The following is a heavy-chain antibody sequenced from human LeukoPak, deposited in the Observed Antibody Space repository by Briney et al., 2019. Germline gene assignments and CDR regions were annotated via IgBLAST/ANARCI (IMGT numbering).Heavy chain of an antibody. D-gene: IGHD3-16*02. V-gene: IGHV3-11*05. CDR1: GFTFSDYY. Sequence: GGSLTLSCAASGFTFSDYYMSWIRQAPGKGLEWVSYISSSSSYTNYADSVKGRFTISRDNAKHSLYLQMNSLRAEDTAVYYCARAQYRYYFDYWGQGTLVTVSS. CDR3: ARAQYRYYFDY. J-gene: IGHJ4*02. CDR2: ISSSSSYT.